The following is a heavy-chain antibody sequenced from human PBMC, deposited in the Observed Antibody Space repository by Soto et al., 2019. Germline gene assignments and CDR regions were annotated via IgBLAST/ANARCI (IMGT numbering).Heavy chain of an antibody. J-gene: IGHJ5*02. V-gene: IGHV1-69*01. D-gene: IGHD3-22*01. CDR2: IIPIFGTA. CDR1: GGTFSSYA. Sequence: QVQLVQSGAEVKKPGSSVKFSCKASGGTFSSYAISWVRQAPGQGLEWMGGIIPIFGTANYAQKLQGRVTITADEYTSTAYMELSSMRSEDTAVYYCARAIYDSSSYYFAGFWFDPWGQGTLVTVTS. CDR3: ARAIYDSSSYYFAGFWFDP.